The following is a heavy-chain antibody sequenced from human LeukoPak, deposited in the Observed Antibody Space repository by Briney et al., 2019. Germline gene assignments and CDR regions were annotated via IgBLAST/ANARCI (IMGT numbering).Heavy chain of an antibody. J-gene: IGHJ4*02. CDR2: INPNSGGT. Sequence: ASVKVSCKASGYTFTGYYMHWVRQAPGQGLEWMVWINPNSGGTNYAQKFQGRVTMTRDTSISTAYMELSRLRSDDTAVYYCARAVAGYCSGGSCKEGFDYWGQGTLVTVSS. CDR3: ARAVAGYCSGGSCKEGFDY. CDR1: GYTFTGYY. V-gene: IGHV1-2*02. D-gene: IGHD2-15*01.